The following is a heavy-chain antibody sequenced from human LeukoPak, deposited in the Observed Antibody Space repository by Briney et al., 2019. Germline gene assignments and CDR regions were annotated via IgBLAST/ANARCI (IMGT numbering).Heavy chain of an antibody. CDR1: GFSLSTSGVG. CDR2: IYWDDDK. J-gene: IGHJ4*02. D-gene: IGHD3-9*01. CDR3: AHRPSVGYDILTGYYNEVYYFDY. Sequence: ESGPTLVKPTQTLTLTCTFSGFSLSTSGVGVGWIRQPPGKALEWLALIYWDDDKRYSPSLKSRLTITKDTSKNQVVLTMTNMDPVDTATYYCAHRPSVGYDILTGYYNEVYYFDYWGQGTLVTVSS. V-gene: IGHV2-5*02.